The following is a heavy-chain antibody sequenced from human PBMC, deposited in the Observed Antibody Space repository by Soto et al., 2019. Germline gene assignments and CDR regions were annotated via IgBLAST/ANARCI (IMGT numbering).Heavy chain of an antibody. Sequence: QVQLVESGGGVGQPGRSLRLSCAASGFTFSSYGMHWVRQAPGKGLEWVAVIWYDGSNKYYADSVKGRFTISRDNSKNTLYLQMNSLRAEDTAVYYCAREGTYCSGGSCYPHFDYWGQGTLVTVSS. CDR2: IWYDGSNK. J-gene: IGHJ4*02. D-gene: IGHD2-15*01. V-gene: IGHV3-33*01. CDR3: AREGTYCSGGSCYPHFDY. CDR1: GFTFSSYG.